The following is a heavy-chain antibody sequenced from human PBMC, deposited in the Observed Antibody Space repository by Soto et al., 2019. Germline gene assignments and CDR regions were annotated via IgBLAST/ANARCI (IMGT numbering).Heavy chain of an antibody. Sequence: SSETLSLTCTVSGGSISSGGYYWSWIRQHPGKGLEWIGYIYYTGSTYYNPALESRVTISVDTSKNQFSLKLSSVTAADTAVYYCARDHNGVADYWGQGTLVTVSS. J-gene: IGHJ4*02. V-gene: IGHV4-31*03. D-gene: IGHD2-8*01. CDR1: GGSISSGGYY. CDR3: ARDHNGVADY. CDR2: IYYTGST.